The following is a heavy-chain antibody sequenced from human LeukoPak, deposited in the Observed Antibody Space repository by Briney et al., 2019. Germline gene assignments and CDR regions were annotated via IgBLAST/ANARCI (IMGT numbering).Heavy chain of an antibody. CDR3: ARALYCSSTSCYEGFDY. J-gene: IGHJ4*02. Sequence: GGSLRLSRAASGFTFSSYAMHWVRQAPGKGLEWVAVISYDGSNKYYADSVKGRLTISRDNSKNTLYLQMNSLRAEDTAVYYCARALYCSSTSCYEGFDYWGQGTLVTVSS. CDR2: ISYDGSNK. CDR1: GFTFSSYA. D-gene: IGHD2-2*01. V-gene: IGHV3-30*04.